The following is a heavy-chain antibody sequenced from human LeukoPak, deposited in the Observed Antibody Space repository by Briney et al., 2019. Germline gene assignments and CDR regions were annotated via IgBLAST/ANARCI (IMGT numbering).Heavy chain of an antibody. J-gene: IGHJ4*02. CDR1: GGSISSYY. Sequence: SETLSLTCTVSGGSISSYYWSWIRQPPGKGLEWIGYIFYSGSANYNPSLKSRVTISVDTSKNQFSLKLSSVTAADTAVYYCAREKYYDSSGYYFALDYWGQGTLVTVSS. CDR3: AREKYYDSSGYYFALDY. D-gene: IGHD3-22*01. CDR2: IFYSGSA. V-gene: IGHV4-59*12.